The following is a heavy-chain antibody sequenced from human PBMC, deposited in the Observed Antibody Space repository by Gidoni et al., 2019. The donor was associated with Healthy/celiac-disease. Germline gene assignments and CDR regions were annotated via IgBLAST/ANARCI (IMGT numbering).Heavy chain of an antibody. CDR1: GYSFTSYW. D-gene: IGHD6-6*01. Sequence: EVQLAQSGAEVTKPGASLQLSCKGSGYSFTSYWIGWVRQLPGKGLEWMGIIYPGDADTRYSPSFQGQVTISADKSISTAYLQWSSLKASDTAMYYCARQGSSSSNWFDPWCQGTLVTVSS. CDR3: ARQGSSSSNWFDP. V-gene: IGHV5-51*01. CDR2: IYPGDADT. J-gene: IGHJ5*02.